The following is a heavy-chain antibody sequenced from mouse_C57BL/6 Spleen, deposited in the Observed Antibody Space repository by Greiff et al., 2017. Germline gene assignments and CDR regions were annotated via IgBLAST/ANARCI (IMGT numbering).Heavy chain of an antibody. V-gene: IGHV1-72*01. CDR1: GYTFTSYW. Sequence: VQLQQSGAELVKPGASVKLSCKASGYTFTSYWMRWVKQRPGRGLEWIGRFDPNSGGTKYNEKFKSKATLTVDKPSSTAYMQLSSLTSEDSAVYYCAREGYYYGSSLYYFDYWGQGTTLTGSS. D-gene: IGHD1-1*01. CDR2: FDPNSGGT. CDR3: AREGYYYGSSLYYFDY. J-gene: IGHJ2*01.